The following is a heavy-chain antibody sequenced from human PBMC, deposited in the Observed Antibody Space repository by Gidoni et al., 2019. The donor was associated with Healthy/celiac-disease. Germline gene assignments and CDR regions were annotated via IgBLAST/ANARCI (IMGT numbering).Heavy chain of an antibody. V-gene: IGHV3-30*18. CDR3: AKDQITVPNRWELLYDY. Sequence: QVQLVASGGGVVQPGRSLRLSCAASGFTFSSYGMHWVRQAPGKGLEWVAVISYDGSNKYYADSVKGRVTISRDNSKNTLYLQMNSLRAEDTAVYDCAKDQITVPNRWELLYDYWGQGTLVTVSS. CDR2: ISYDGSNK. CDR1: GFTFSSYG. J-gene: IGHJ4*02. D-gene: IGHD1-26*01.